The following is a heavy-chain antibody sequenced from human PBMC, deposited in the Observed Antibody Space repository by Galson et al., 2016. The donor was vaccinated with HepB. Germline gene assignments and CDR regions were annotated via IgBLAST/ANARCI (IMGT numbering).Heavy chain of an antibody. CDR2: ISWNSGSI. V-gene: IGHV3-9*01. CDR1: GFTFDDYA. D-gene: IGHD3-22*01. CDR3: AKDSEGGYYYDSSGYSQLFYGMDV. J-gene: IGHJ6*02. Sequence: SLRLSCAASGFTFDDYAMHWVRQAPGKGLEWVSGISWNSGSIGYADPVKGRFTISRDNAKNSLSLQMNSLRAEDTALYYCAKDSEGGYYYDSSGYSQLFYGMDVWGQGTTVTVSS.